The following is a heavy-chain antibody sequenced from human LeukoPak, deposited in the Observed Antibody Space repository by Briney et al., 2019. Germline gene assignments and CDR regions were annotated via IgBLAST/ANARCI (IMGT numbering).Heavy chain of an antibody. V-gene: IGHV5-51*01. CDR1: GYSFTSYW. CDR2: IYPGDSDT. CDR3: ARAESVVPAASYYYYGMDV. D-gene: IGHD2-2*01. Sequence: GESLKISCKGSGYSFTSYWIGWVRQMPGKGLEWMGIIYPGDSDTRYSPSFQGHVTISADKSISTAYLQWSSLKASDTAMYYCARAESVVPAASYYYYGMDVWGKGTTVTVSS. J-gene: IGHJ6*04.